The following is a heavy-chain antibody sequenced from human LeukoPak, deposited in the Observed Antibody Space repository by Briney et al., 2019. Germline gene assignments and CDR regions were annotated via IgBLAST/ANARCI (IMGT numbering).Heavy chain of an antibody. CDR1: GFTLSSNY. CDR2: IYSGGGT. J-gene: IGHJ4*02. D-gene: IGHD2-21*02. CDR3: ATETDDC. Sequence: GGSLRLSCAASGFTLSSNYMSWVRQAPGKGLEWVSVIYSGGGTYYADSVKGRFTISRDNSMNTVYLQMNSLRAEDTAVYYCATETDDCWGQGTLVTVSS. V-gene: IGHV3-66*01.